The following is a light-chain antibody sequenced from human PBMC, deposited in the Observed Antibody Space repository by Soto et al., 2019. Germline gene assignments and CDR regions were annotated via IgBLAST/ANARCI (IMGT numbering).Light chain of an antibody. CDR3: QQYNNWPPVT. J-gene: IGKJ1*01. V-gene: IGKV3-15*01. CDR2: GAS. Sequence: EIVMTQSPATLSVSPSERATLSCRASQSVSSNLAWYQQKPGQAPRLLIYGASTRATGIPARFSGSGSGTEFTLTISSLQSEDFAVYYCQQYNNWPPVTFGQGTKVDIK. CDR1: QSVSSN.